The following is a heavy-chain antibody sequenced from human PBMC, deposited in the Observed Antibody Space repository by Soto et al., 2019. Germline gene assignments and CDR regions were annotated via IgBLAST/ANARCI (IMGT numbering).Heavy chain of an antibody. CDR3: ARMASFGSLNWFDP. CDR2: MNPGSGDT. D-gene: IGHD5-18*01. V-gene: IGHV1-8*01. Sequence: ASVKVSCKASGYIFTNNDVSWVRQATGQGLEWMGWMNPGSGDTGYAQKFQGRVTMTRNISIATAYMELSSLRADDTAIYYCARMASFGSLNWFDPWGQGTPVTVPS. CDR1: GYIFTNND. J-gene: IGHJ5*02.